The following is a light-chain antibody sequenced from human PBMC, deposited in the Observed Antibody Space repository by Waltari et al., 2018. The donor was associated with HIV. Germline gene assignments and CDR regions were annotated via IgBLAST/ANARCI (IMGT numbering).Light chain of an antibody. V-gene: IGLV3-21*02. J-gene: IGLJ1*01. CDR3: HVWDRSSDHHV. CDR1: NNGSKQ. CDR2: NGS. Sequence: SYVLPQSPSVSVAPGQTASITCGGNNNGSKQVHWYQQKAGQAPVLVVYNGSDRRSGIPGRFSGSRSGNTATLTISRVEAGDEADYYCHVWDRSSDHHVFGPGTKVTVL.